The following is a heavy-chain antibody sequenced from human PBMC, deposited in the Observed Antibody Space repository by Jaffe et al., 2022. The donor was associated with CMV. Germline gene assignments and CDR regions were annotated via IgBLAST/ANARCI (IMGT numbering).Heavy chain of an antibody. Sequence: QVQLQESGPGLVKPSETLSLTCTVSGGSVSSGSYYWSWIRQPPGKGLEWIGYIYYSGSTNYNPSLKSRVTISVDTSKNQFSLKLSSVTAADTAVYYCARERVGATFDYWGQGTLVTVSS. CDR1: GGSVSSGSYY. CDR3: ARERVGATFDY. D-gene: IGHD1-26*01. J-gene: IGHJ4*02. V-gene: IGHV4-61*01. CDR2: IYYSGST.